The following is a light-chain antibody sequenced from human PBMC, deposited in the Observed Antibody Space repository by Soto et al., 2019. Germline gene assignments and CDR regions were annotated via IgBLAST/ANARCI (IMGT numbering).Light chain of an antibody. J-gene: IGKJ1*01. CDR2: DAS. CDR1: QNIDKW. CDR3: QQYNTYQGT. V-gene: IGKV1-5*01. Sequence: DIQMTQSPSTLYASVGDRVSITCRASQNIDKWLAWYQQKPQKAPKLLIFDASTLESGVPSRFSGSGSGTEFTLTISSLQSDDSATYYCQQYNTYQGTFGPGTKVEIK.